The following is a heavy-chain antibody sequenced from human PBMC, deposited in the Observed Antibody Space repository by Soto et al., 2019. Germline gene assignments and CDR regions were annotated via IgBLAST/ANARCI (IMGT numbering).Heavy chain of an antibody. CDR1: GYTFTSYY. CDR2: INPSGGST. Sequence: ASVKVSCKXSGYTFTSYYMHWVRQAPGQGLEWMGIINPSGGSTSYAQKFQGRVTMTRDTSTSTVYMELSSLRSEDTAVYYCARDHHRLLWFGELLPPYGMDVWGQGTTVTVSS. D-gene: IGHD3-10*01. V-gene: IGHV1-46*01. CDR3: ARDHHRLLWFGELLPPYGMDV. J-gene: IGHJ6*02.